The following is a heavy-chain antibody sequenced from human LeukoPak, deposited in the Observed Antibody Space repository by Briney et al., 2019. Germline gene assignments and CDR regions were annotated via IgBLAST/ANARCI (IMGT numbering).Heavy chain of an antibody. CDR1: GFTFSSYS. CDR3: ARNSIAVAGGFDY. V-gene: IGHV3-21*01. Sequence: GGSLRLSCAASGFTFSSYSMNWVRQAPGKGLEWVSSISSSSSYIYYADSLKGRITISRDNARNSLYLQMNSLRAEDTAVYYCARNSIAVAGGFDYWGQGTLVTVSS. D-gene: IGHD6-19*01. CDR2: ISSSSSYI. J-gene: IGHJ4*02.